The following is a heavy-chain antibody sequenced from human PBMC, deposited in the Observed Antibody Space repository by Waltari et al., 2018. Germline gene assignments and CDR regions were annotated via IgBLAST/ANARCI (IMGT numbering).Heavy chain of an antibody. J-gene: IGHJ2*01. CDR1: GGSISSYY. CDR2: IYTSGGT. V-gene: IGHV4-4*07. Sequence: QVQLQESGPGLVKPSETLSLTCTVSGGSISSYYWSWIRQPAGKGLEWIGRIYTSGGTSTNPSLKSRVTMSVGTSKNRFSLKLISVTAADTAVDYCGRVPSSSWYDWYFDLWGRGTLVTVSS. CDR3: GRVPSSSWYDWYFDL. D-gene: IGHD6-13*01.